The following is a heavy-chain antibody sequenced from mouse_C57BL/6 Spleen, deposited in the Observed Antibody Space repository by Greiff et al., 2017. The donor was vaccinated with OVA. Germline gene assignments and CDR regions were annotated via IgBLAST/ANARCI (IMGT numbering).Heavy chain of an antibody. V-gene: IGHV3-1*01. J-gene: IGHJ2*01. CDR3: ARGGLDYYGSPYFDY. Sequence: DVKLQESGPGMVKPSQSLSLTCTVTGYSITSGYDWHWIRHFPGNKLEWMGYISYSGSTNYNPSLKSRISITPDTSKNHFFLKLNSVPTEDTATYYCARGGLDYYGSPYFDYWGQGTTLTVSS. CDR1: GYSITSGYD. CDR2: ISYSGST. D-gene: IGHD1-1*01.